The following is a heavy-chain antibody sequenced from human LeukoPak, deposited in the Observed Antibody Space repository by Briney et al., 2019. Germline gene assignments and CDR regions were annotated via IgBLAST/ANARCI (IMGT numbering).Heavy chain of an antibody. Sequence: ASVKVSCKASGYTFTSYDINWVRQATGQGLEWMGWLNPNSGNTGYAQKFQGRVTMTRNTSISTAYTELSSLRSEDTAVYYCARGSRAAAGHNWFDPWGQGTLVTVSS. V-gene: IGHV1-8*01. CDR2: LNPNSGNT. CDR3: ARGSRAAAGHNWFDP. D-gene: IGHD6-13*01. CDR1: GYTFTSYD. J-gene: IGHJ5*02.